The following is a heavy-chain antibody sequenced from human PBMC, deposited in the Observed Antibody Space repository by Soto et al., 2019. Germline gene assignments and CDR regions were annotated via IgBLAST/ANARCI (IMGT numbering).Heavy chain of an antibody. CDR1: GYSFTSYW. CDR3: ARGGYCSSTSCYGFLREYWFDP. V-gene: IGHV5-51*01. J-gene: IGHJ5*02. Sequence: PGESLKISCKGSGYSFTSYWIGWVRQMPGKGLEWMGIIYPGDSDTRYSPPFQGQVTISADKSISTAYLQWSSLKASDTAMYYCARGGYCSSTSCYGFLREYWFDPWGQGTLVTVSS. D-gene: IGHD2-2*01. CDR2: IYPGDSDT.